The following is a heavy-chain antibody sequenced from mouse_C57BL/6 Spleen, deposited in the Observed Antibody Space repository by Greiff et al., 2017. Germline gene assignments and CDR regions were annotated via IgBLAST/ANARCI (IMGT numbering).Heavy chain of an antibody. CDR3: ARWIYYDSYFDY. D-gene: IGHD2-4*01. J-gene: IGHJ2*01. V-gene: IGHV1-4*01. CDR2: INPSSGYT. Sequence: QVQLQQSGAELARPGASVKMSCKASGYTFTSYTMHWVKQRPGQGLEWIGYINPSSGYTKYNQKFKDKATLTADKSSSTAYMQLSSLTSEDSAVYDCARWIYYDSYFDYWGQGTTLTVSS. CDR1: GYTFTSYT.